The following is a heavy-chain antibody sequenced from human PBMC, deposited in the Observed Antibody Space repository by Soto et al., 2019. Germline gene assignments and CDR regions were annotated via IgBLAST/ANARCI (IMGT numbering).Heavy chain of an antibody. CDR2: ISYDGSNK. CDR1: GFTFSSYA. V-gene: IGHV3-30-3*01. D-gene: IGHD3-10*01. Sequence: QVQLVESGGGVVQPGRSLRLSCAASGFTFSSYAMHLVRQAPGKGLEWVAVISYDGSNKYYADSVKGRFTISRDNSKNTLYLQMNSLRAEDTAVYYCARTKFDSPEGMDVWGQGTTVTVSS. CDR3: ARTKFDSPEGMDV. J-gene: IGHJ6*02.